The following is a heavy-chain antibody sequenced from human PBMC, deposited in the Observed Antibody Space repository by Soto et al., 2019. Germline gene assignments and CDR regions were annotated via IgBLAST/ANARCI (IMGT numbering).Heavy chain of an antibody. J-gene: IGHJ4*02. V-gene: IGHV4-31*03. CDR3: ASIPRCGYSYGIDY. Sequence: QVQLQESGPGLVKPSQTLSLTCNVSGGSISSGTSYWTWIRQHPGEGLEWIGHIYFTGATYSNPSLRSRLTMSVDTSKNQFSLKLTSVTAADTATYYCASIPRCGYSYGIDYWGQGTLVTVSS. CDR1: GGSISSGTSY. CDR2: IYFTGAT. D-gene: IGHD2-21*02.